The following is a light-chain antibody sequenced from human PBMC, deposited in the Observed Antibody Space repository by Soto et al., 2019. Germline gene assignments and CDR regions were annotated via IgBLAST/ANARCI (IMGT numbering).Light chain of an antibody. V-gene: IGKV1-17*03. CDR1: QGITTF. CDR2: GAS. J-gene: IGKJ2*01. CDR3: LQHNSYPYT. Sequence: DIQMTQSPSVVSASVGDTVTVTCRASQGITTFLAWFRQRPGRGPELLIYGASSLQSGVPSRFSGRGYGTEFTLTISSLQPEDFGIYYCLQHNSYPYTFGPGTKVDIK.